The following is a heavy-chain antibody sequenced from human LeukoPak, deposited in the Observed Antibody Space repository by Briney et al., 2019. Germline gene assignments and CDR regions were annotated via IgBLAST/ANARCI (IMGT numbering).Heavy chain of an antibody. CDR3: ARLIPRPYMGV. CDR1: GGSFSGYY. Sequence: SETLSLTCAVYGGSFSGYYWSWIRQPPGKGLEWIGEINHSGSTNYNPSLKSRVTISVDTSKNQFSLKLSSVTAADTAVYYCARLIPRPYMGVWGKGTTVTVSS. J-gene: IGHJ6*03. V-gene: IGHV4-34*01. CDR2: INHSGST.